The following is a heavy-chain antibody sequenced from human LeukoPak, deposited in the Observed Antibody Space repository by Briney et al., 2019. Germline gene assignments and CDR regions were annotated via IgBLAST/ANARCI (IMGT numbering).Heavy chain of an antibody. J-gene: IGHJ4*02. CDR2: IIPIFGTA. V-gene: IGHV1-69*05. Sequence: SVKVSCKASGGTFSSYAISWVRQAPGQGLEWMGGIIPIFGTANYAQKFQGRVTITTDESTSTAYMELSSLRSEDTAVYYCASGSTSFPPYFDYWGQGTLDTVSS. CDR1: GGTFSSYA. D-gene: IGHD2-2*01. CDR3: ASGSTSFPPYFDY.